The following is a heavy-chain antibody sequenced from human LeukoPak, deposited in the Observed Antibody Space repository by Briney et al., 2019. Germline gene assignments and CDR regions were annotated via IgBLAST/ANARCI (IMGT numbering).Heavy chain of an antibody. CDR1: GGSISSYY. V-gene: IGHV4-59*12. CDR3: EGYYDSSGYYYDKASFDY. D-gene: IGHD3-22*01. J-gene: IGHJ4*02. CDR2: IYYSWRT. Sequence: SETLSLTCTVSGGSISSYYWSWIRQPPGKGLEWIGYIYYSWRTNYNPSLKSRVTISVDTSKNQFSLKLSSVTAADTAVYYCEGYYDSSGYYYDKASFDYWGQGTLVTVSS.